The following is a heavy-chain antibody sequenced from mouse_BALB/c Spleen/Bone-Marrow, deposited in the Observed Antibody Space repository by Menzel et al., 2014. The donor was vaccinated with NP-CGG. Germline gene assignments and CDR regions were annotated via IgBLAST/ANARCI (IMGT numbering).Heavy chain of an antibody. CDR1: GFTFSSYG. CDR3: ARDNYGSRFDY. J-gene: IGHJ2*01. CDR2: INNNDGNT. Sequence: EVNVVDSGGGLVQPGGSLKLSCAASGFTFSSYGMSWVRQTPDKRLELVATINNNDGNTYYPDSVKGRFTISRDNAKSTLYLQMSSLKSEDTAMYYCARDNYGSRFDYWGQGTTLTVSS. D-gene: IGHD1-1*01. V-gene: IGHV5-6-3*01.